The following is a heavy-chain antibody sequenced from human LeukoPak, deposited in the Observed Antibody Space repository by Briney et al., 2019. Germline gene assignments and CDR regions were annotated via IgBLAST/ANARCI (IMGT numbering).Heavy chain of an antibody. V-gene: IGHV1-2*06. D-gene: IGHD2-15*01. CDR1: GYTFTGYY. J-gene: IGHJ4*02. CDR3: ARDPGYCSGGSCYSFDY. Sequence: GASVMVSCKAAGYTFTGYYMHWVRQAPGQGLEWMGRINPNSGGTNYAQKFQGRVTMTRDTSISTAYKELSRLRSDDTAVYYCARDPGYCSGGSCYSFDYWGQGTLVTVSS. CDR2: INPNSGGT.